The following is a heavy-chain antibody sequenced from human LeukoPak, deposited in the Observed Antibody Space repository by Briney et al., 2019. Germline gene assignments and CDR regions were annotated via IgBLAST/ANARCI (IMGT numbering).Heavy chain of an antibody. CDR1: GFTFSSLG. V-gene: IGHV3-30*18. D-gene: IGHD3-22*01. J-gene: IGHJ3*02. CDR3: AKAYYYDSSGTDAFDI. CDR2: ISYDGSNK. Sequence: GGSLRLSCAASGFTFSSLGMHWGRQAPGKGLEWVAVISYDGSNKYYADSVKGRFTISRDNSKNTLYLQMNSLRAEDTAVYYCAKAYYYDSSGTDAFDIWGQGTMVTVSS.